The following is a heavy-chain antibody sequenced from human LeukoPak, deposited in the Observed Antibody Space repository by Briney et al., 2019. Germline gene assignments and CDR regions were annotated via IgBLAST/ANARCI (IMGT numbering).Heavy chain of an antibody. Sequence: SETLSLTCTVSGGSISSYYWSWIRQPPGKGLEWIGYIYYSGSTNYNPSLKSRVTISVDTSKNQFSLKLSSVTAADTAVYYCARGGEYQLLPVRFWFDPWGQGTLITVSS. CDR3: ARGGEYQLLPVRFWFDP. CDR2: IYYSGST. D-gene: IGHD2-2*01. V-gene: IGHV4-59*01. CDR1: GGSISSYY. J-gene: IGHJ5*02.